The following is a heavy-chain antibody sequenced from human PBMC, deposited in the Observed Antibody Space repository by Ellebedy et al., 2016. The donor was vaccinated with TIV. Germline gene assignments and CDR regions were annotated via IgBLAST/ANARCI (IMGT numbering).Heavy chain of an antibody. CDR1: GFTFGNFW. CDR2: INQDGSEK. CDR3: ARDASSIVVAGFDY. V-gene: IGHV3-7*01. D-gene: IGHD6-19*01. J-gene: IGHJ4*02. Sequence: GESLKISCAASGFTFGNFWMNWVRQAPGKGLEWVANINQDGSEKYYVDSVKGRLTISRDNAKNSLYLQMSSLRAADTAVYYCARDASSIVVAGFDYWGQGALVTVSS.